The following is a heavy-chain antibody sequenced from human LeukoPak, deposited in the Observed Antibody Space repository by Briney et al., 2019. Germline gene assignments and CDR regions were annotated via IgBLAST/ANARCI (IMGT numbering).Heavy chain of an antibody. J-gene: IGHJ4*02. CDR2: INHSGST. D-gene: IGHD3-22*01. V-gene: IGHV4-34*01. CDR3: ARGPTYYYDSSGYYPFDY. CDR1: GGSFSGYY. Sequence: SETLSLTCAVYGGSFSGYYWSWIRQPPGKGLEWIGEINHSGSTNYNPSLKSRVTVSVDTSKNQFSLKLSSVTAADTAVYYCARGPTYYYDSSGYYPFDYWGQGTLVTVSS.